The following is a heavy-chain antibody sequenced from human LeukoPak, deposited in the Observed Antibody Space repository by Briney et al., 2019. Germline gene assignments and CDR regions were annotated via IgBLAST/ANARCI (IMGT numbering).Heavy chain of an antibody. D-gene: IGHD1-26*01. CDR2: ISYTGTYI. Sequence: GGSLRLSCAPSAFSLNAYNMNWVRQAPGKGLEWVSSISYTGTYIYYADSVKGRFTISRDNAQNSLYLQMNSLRAEDTAIYYCVRDRGTYRPIDYWGQGTLVTVSS. CDR1: AFSLNAYN. CDR3: VRDRGTYRPIDY. V-gene: IGHV3-21*04. J-gene: IGHJ4*02.